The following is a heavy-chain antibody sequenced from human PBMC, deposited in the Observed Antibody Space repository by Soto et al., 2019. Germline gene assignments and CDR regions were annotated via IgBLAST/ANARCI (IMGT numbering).Heavy chain of an antibody. D-gene: IGHD7-27*01. Sequence: EVQLVESGGGLVQPGGSLRLSCAASRFTFSSYWMHWVRQAQGKGRVWVSRINSDGSSTFYADSVKGRFTISRDNAKNTLYLQMNSLRAEDTAVYYCASSLLTPFDYWGQGTLVTVSS. CDR3: ASSLLTPFDY. V-gene: IGHV3-74*01. CDR2: INSDGSST. CDR1: RFTFSSYW. J-gene: IGHJ4*02.